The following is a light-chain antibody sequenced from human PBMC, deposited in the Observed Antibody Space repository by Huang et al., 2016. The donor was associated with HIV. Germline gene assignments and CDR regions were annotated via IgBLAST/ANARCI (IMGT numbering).Light chain of an antibody. CDR1: QGIRND. CDR3: LQDYTYPLT. CDR2: AAS. V-gene: IGKV1-6*01. Sequence: AIQMTQSPSSLSASVGDRVTITCRARQGIRNDLGWYQQKPGKAPKLLIYAASTLQSGVPSRFSGSGAGTDFTLTISSLQPEDFATYYCLQDYTYPLTFGPGTKVDIK. J-gene: IGKJ3*01.